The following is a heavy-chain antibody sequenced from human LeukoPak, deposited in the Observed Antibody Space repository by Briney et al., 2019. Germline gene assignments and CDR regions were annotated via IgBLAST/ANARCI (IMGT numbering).Heavy chain of an antibody. CDR1: GFTFSSYG. J-gene: IGHJ4*02. Sequence: QSGGSLRLSCAASGFTFSSYGMHWVRQAPGKGLEWVSAISGSGGSTYYADSVKGRFTISRDNSKNTLYLQMNSLRAEDTAVYYCARYFPVGGSYPLTYWGQGTLVTVSS. V-gene: IGHV3-23*01. D-gene: IGHD1-26*01. CDR3: ARYFPVGGSYPLTY. CDR2: ISGSGGST.